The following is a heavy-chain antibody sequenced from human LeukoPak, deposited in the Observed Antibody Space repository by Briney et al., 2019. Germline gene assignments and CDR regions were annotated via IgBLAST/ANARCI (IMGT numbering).Heavy chain of an antibody. CDR3: ARVYRDSSGYHNWFDT. D-gene: IGHD3-22*01. CDR1: GFTCSNYE. CDR2: ISGGGPGI. J-gene: IGHJ5*02. V-gene: IGHV3-48*03. Sequence: GGSLRLSCAASGFTCSNYEMNWVRQAPGKGLEWVSYISGGGPGIYYADSVRGRFTISRDNAKNSLFLRMNSLRAEDTAVYYCARVYRDSSGYHNWFDTWGQGTLVTVSS.